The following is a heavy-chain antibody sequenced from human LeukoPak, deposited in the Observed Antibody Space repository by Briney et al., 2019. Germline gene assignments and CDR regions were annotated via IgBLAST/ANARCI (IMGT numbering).Heavy chain of an antibody. Sequence: ASVKVSCKASGYTFTSYGISWVRQAPGQGLEWMGWISAYNGNTNYAQKLQGRVTMTTDTSTSTAYMELRSLGSDDTAVYYCARDRPRSYYDILTGYLGHQDYWGQGTLVTVSS. J-gene: IGHJ4*02. CDR3: ARDRPRSYYDILTGYLGHQDY. D-gene: IGHD3-9*01. V-gene: IGHV1-18*01. CDR2: ISAYNGNT. CDR1: GYTFTSYG.